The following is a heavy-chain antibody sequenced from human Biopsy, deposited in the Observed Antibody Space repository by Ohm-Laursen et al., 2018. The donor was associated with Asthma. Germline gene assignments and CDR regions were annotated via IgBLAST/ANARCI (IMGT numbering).Heavy chain of an antibody. Sequence: SLRLSCPATGFTFRAHPISWVRQAPGKALEWVSTISGNSGITYYADSVKARFTISRDNSQNTLYLHMDSLSAEDTAVYYCAKDRGGTCYGFDYWGQGTLVTVSS. CDR1: GFTFRAHP. V-gene: IGHV3-23*01. CDR3: AKDRGGTCYGFDY. J-gene: IGHJ4*02. CDR2: ISGNSGIT. D-gene: IGHD2-15*01.